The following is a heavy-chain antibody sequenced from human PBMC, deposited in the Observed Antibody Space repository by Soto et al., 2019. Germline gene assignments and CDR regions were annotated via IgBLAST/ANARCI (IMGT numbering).Heavy chain of an antibody. J-gene: IGHJ4*01. V-gene: IGHV4-59*01. CDR3: VASLESRAMESFDY. Sequence: SETLSLTCTVSGGSISTYYWSWIRQPPGKGLEWIGFIYYSGSTHYNPSLKSRVTISLDTSKNQFSLMLSSVTAADTAVYYCVASLESRAMESFDYWGHGALVTVST. D-gene: IGHD5-18*01. CDR2: IYYSGST. CDR1: GGSISTYY.